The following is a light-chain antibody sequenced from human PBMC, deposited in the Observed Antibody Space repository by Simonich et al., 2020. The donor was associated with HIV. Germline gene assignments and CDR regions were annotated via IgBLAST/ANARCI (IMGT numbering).Light chain of an antibody. CDR1: SSDVGGYTY. J-gene: IGLJ2*01. V-gene: IGLV2-14*01. Sequence: QSALTQPASVSGSPGQSITMSCTGTSSDVGGYTYVSWYQQHPGKAPKLMIYDVSKRPSGVSIRFSGSKSGNTASLTISGLQAEDEADYYCSSYTSSSTVVFGGGTKLTVL. CDR3: SSYTSSSTVV. CDR2: DVS.